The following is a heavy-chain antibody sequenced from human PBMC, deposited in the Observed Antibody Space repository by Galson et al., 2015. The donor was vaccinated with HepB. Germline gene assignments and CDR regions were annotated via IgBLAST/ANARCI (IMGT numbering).Heavy chain of an antibody. CDR1: GFTVNNKY. CDR3: ARDLWSGSYRVRAFDI. CDR2: IYSGGGT. Sequence: SLRLSCAASGFTVNNKYVSWVRQAPGKGPQWVSSIYSGGGTYYTDSVKDRFTISRDSSKNMVNLQMTSLRADDTAVYYCARDLWSGSYRVRAFDIWGQGTMVTVSS. J-gene: IGHJ3*02. V-gene: IGHV3-66*01. D-gene: IGHD3-3*01.